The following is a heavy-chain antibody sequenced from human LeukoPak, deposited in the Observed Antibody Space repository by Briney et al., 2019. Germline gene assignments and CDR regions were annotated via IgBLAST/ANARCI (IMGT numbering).Heavy chain of an antibody. D-gene: IGHD6-13*01. CDR2: ISWNSGSI. CDR3: AKGTYNGIAAAGDAFDI. CDR1: GFTFSSYA. J-gene: IGHJ3*02. V-gene: IGHV3-9*03. Sequence: GGSLRLSCAASGFTFSSYAMSWVRQAPGKGLEWVSGISWNSGSIGYADSVKGRFTISRDNAKNSLYLQMNSLRAEDMALYYCAKGTYNGIAAAGDAFDIWGQGTMVTVSS.